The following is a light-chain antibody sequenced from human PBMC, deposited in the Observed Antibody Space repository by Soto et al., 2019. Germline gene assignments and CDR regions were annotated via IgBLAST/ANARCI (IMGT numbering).Light chain of an antibody. Sequence: EIVLTQSPGTLSLSPGERATLSCSASQSLSSRSLAWYQQKVGQAPRLLIYGTSSRATGIADRFSGSESGTEFTLTISSLQPEDFATYYCQQVNVYPSTFGGGTKVDI. V-gene: IGKV3-20*01. J-gene: IGKJ4*01. CDR1: QSLSSRS. CDR3: QQVNVYPST. CDR2: GTS.